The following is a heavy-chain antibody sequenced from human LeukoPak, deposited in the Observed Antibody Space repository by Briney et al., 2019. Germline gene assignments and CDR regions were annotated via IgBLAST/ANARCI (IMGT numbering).Heavy chain of an antibody. CDR3: GRDGALNYGDYWYFDL. CDR1: GGSLNSYF. V-gene: IGHV4-4*07. J-gene: IGHJ2*01. Sequence: SETLSLTCTVSGGSLNSYFWTWIRQSAGKGLECIGRIHSSGNTNYNPSLESRVTMSLDTSKNQFSLKLTSVTVADTAVYYCGRDGALNYGDYWYFDLWGRGTLVTVSS. D-gene: IGHD4-17*01. CDR2: IHSSGNT.